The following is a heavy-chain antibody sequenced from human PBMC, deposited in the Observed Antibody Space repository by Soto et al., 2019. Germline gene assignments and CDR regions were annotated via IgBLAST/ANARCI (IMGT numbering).Heavy chain of an antibody. CDR1: GFTFSSYA. J-gene: IGHJ3*02. Sequence: EVQLLESGGGLAQPGGSLRLSCAASGFTFSSYAMSWVRQAPGKGLEWVSSISGSGGSIYYADSVQGRVTISRDSSKTTLKLQMNSLRVEDTAVYYCAKSRSSGFSMVRGVDGFDTWGQGAMVTGSS. V-gene: IGHV3-23*01. D-gene: IGHD3-10*01. CDR2: ISGSGGSI. CDR3: AKSRSSGFSMVRGVDGFDT.